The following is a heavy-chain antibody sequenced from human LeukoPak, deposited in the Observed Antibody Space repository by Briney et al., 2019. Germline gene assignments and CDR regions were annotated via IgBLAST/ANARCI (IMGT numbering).Heavy chain of an antibody. D-gene: IGHD2-21*02. CDR1: GFTFSSYG. CDR3: AKPTYCGGDCYWADFDY. J-gene: IGHJ4*02. CDR2: IWYDGSKK. Sequence: GGSLRLSCAASGFTFSSYGMHWVRQAPGKGLEWVASIWYDGSKKYYADSAEGRFTISRDNSKNTLYLQMNSLRAEDTAVYYCAKPTYCGGDCYWADFDYWGQGTLVTVSS. V-gene: IGHV3-33*06.